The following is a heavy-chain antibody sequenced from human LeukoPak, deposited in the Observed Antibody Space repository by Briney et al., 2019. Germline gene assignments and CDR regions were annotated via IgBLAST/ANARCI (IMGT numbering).Heavy chain of an antibody. CDR2: ISYDGSNK. CDR1: GFTFSSYA. V-gene: IGHV3-30*04. D-gene: IGHD7-27*01. CDR3: AREGLWGYPLNYYFDY. J-gene: IGHJ4*02. Sequence: PGGSLRLSCAASGFTFSSYAMHWVRQAPGKGLEWVAVISYDGSNKYYADSVKGRFTISRDNSKNTLYLQMNSLRAEDTAVYYCAREGLWGYPLNYYFDYWGQGTLVTVSS.